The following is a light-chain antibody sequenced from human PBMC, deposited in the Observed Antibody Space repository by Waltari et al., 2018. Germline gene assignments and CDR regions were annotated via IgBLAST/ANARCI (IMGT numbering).Light chain of an antibody. V-gene: IGKV3-20*01. CDR3: QNHERLPAV. CDR2: GAS. CDR1: QKIGRY. Sequence: SCKASQKIGRYLIWYQQKPGQAPRLLISGASSRAAGIPDRFSGSGSGTDFSLTISRLEPEDFAVYYCQNHERLPAVFGQGTKVEIK. J-gene: IGKJ1*01.